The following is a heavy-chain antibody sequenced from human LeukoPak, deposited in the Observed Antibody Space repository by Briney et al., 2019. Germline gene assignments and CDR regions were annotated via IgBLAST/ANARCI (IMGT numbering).Heavy chain of an antibody. J-gene: IGHJ4*02. CDR3: AKSGYSYGYGFDY. CDR1: GFTFTSYW. V-gene: IGHV5-51*01. Sequence: GESLKISRKGSGFTFTSYWIGWVRQMPGKGLEWMGIIYPGDSDTRYSPSFQGQVTISADKSISTAYLQWSSLKASDTAMYYCAKSGYSYGYGFDYWGQGTLVTVSS. CDR2: IYPGDSDT. D-gene: IGHD5-18*01.